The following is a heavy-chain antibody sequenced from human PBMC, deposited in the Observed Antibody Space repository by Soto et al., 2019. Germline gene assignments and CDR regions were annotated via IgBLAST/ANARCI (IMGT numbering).Heavy chain of an antibody. CDR2: ITSYNGTT. V-gene: IGHV1-18*01. D-gene: IGHD1-26*01. CDR1: GYTFTSYG. CDR3: AREVGSRRLDY. Sequence: ASVKVSCKASGYTFTSYGISWVRQAPGQGLEWMGWITSYNGTTNYAQKLQGRVTMTTDTSTSTAYMELSSLSFEDTAVYYCAREVGSRRLDYWGQGTLVTVSS. J-gene: IGHJ4*02.